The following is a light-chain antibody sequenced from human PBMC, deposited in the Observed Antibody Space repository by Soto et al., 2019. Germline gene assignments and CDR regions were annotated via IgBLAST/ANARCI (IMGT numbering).Light chain of an antibody. CDR2: AAS. CDR3: QKFNDYPIT. J-gene: IGKJ5*01. Sequence: DIQMTQSPSSLSASVVDRVTITFLASQSISGYLNWYQKKSGQAPRLLMYAASSLQSGVPSRFSGSGSGTAFTLTISSLQPEDFATYYCQKFNDYPITFGQGTRLEIK. V-gene: IGKV1-39*01. CDR1: QSISGY.